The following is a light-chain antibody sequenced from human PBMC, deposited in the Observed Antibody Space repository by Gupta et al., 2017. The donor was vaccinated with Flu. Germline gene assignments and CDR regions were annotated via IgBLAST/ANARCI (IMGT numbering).Light chain of an antibody. CDR2: EVS. CDR3: NSDSCNNNLWL. J-gene: IGLJ3*02. V-gene: IGLV2-8*01. CDR1: SGAIGGCSY. Sequence: SCLGSSGAIGGCSYVSCYHHHPGQAPNLFFYEVSGRLSGVPARFSGSKSGSTASLTVAGLQAEAEADYFCNSDSCNNNLWLFGVVTKLTVL.